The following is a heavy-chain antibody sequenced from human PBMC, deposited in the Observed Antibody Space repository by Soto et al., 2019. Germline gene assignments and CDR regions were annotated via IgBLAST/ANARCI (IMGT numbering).Heavy chain of an antibody. Sequence: EVQLVESGGGLVQPGGSLRLSCAASGLTVSDYDMQWVRQVAGKGLEWVSAIGLAGDTYYSDSVKGRFTISREDAKNSWALQMNALRAGDTAVYYCVRGRQQQMVREWYFDLWGRGTPVTVSS. CDR2: IGLAGDT. D-gene: IGHD6-13*01. J-gene: IGHJ2*01. CDR3: VRGRQQQMVREWYFDL. CDR1: GLTVSDYD. V-gene: IGHV3-13*01.